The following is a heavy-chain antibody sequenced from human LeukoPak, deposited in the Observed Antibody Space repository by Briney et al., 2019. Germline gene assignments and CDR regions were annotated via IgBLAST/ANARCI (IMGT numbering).Heavy chain of an antibody. D-gene: IGHD6-13*01. J-gene: IGHJ4*02. CDR2: VYYSGST. CDR3: ARPIYSSTWYYFDS. Sequence: SETLSLTCTVSGGSISPYYWSRIRQPPGKGLEWIGYVYYSGSTNYNPSLASRVTISVDTSKNQFSLKLTSVTAADTALYYCARPIYSSTWYYFDSWGQGTLVTVSS. CDR1: GGSISPYY. V-gene: IGHV4-59*12.